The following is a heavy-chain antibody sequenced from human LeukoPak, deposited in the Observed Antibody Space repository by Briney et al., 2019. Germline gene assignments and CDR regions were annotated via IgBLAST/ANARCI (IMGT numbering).Heavy chain of an antibody. D-gene: IGHD6-19*01. CDR2: IHYTGGT. CDR3: VRGRYSSGWYRDKNWFDP. CDR1: TGSISPYY. J-gene: IGHJ5*02. Sequence: SETLSLTCTVSTGSISPYYWSWIRQPPGKELEWIGYIHYTGGTNYNPSLKSRVTISVDTSKNQFSLKLSSVTAADTAVYYCVRGRYSSGWYRDKNWFDPWGQGTPVTVSS. V-gene: IGHV4-59*12.